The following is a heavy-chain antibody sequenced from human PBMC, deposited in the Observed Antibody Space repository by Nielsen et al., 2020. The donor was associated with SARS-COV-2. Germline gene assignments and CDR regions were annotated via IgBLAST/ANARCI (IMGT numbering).Heavy chain of an antibody. Sequence: SGPTLVKPTQTITLTCTFSGFSLSTSGMCVSWIRQPPGKALEWLARIDWDDDKYYSTFLKTRLTISKDTSKNQVVLTMTNMDPVDTATYYCARTYYGGNSAFFDYWGQGTLVTVSS. D-gene: IGHD4-23*01. J-gene: IGHJ4*02. CDR1: GFSLSTSGMC. CDR3: ARTYYGGNSAFFDY. CDR2: IDWDDDK. V-gene: IGHV2-70*11.